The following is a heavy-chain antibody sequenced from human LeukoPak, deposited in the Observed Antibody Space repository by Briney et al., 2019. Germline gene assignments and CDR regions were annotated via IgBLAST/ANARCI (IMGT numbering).Heavy chain of an antibody. J-gene: IGHJ6*02. V-gene: IGHV3-48*01. CDR1: GFTFSSYS. CDR3: AREAGMLDYYYYGMDV. Sequence: PGGSLRLSCAASGFTFSSYSMNWVRQAPGKGLEWVSYISSSSSTIYYADSVKGRFTISRDNAKNSLYLQMNSLRAEDTAVYYCAREAGMLDYYYYGMDVWGQGTTVTVSS. CDR2: ISSSSSTI. D-gene: IGHD2-8*01.